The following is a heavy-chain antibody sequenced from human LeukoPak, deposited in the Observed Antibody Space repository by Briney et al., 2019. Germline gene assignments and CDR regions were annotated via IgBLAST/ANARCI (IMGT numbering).Heavy chain of an antibody. CDR2: IYYSGST. CDR3: ARDRGYCSSTSCYKAFWFDP. Sequence: SETLSLTCTVSGGSISSYYWSWIRQPPGKGLEWIGYIYYSGSTNYNPSLKSRVTISVDTSKNQFSLKLSSVTAADTAVCYCARDRGYCSSTSCYKAFWFDPWGQGTLVTVSS. CDR1: GGSISSYY. D-gene: IGHD2-2*02. V-gene: IGHV4-59*01. J-gene: IGHJ5*02.